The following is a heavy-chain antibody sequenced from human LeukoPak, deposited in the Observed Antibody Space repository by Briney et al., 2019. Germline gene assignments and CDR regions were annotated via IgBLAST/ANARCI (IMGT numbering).Heavy chain of an antibody. Sequence: GESLRISCKGSGYSFNSYWIGWVRPMPGKGLEWVGIIYPGDSNTRYSPSFQGQVTISADKSISTAYLQWSSLKASDTAMYYCATLGIVGATDCFDYWGQGTLVTVSS. V-gene: IGHV5-51*01. CDR1: GYSFNSYW. CDR3: ATLGIVGATDCFDY. D-gene: IGHD1-26*01. J-gene: IGHJ4*02. CDR2: IYPGDSNT.